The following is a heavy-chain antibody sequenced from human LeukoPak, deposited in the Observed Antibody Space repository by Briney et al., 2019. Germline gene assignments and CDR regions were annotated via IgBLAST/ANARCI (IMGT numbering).Heavy chain of an antibody. D-gene: IGHD6-13*01. J-gene: IGHJ3*02. Sequence: HGESLKISCKGSGYSFTSYWIDWVRQMPGKGLEWMGIIYPGDSDTRYSPSFQGQVTTSADKSISTAYLQWSSLKASGTAMYYCARPKAAAGLDAFDIWGQGTMVTVSS. CDR2: IYPGDSDT. V-gene: IGHV5-51*01. CDR1: GYSFTSYW. CDR3: ARPKAAAGLDAFDI.